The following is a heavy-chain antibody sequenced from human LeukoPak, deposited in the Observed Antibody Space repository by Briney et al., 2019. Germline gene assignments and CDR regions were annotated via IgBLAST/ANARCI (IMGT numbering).Heavy chain of an antibody. V-gene: IGHV3-7*04. CDR2: IKRDGSEK. J-gene: IGHJ4*02. CDR3: ARAWGDFDY. Sequence: GGSLRLSCEASGFTFSSYWMAWVRQAPGKGLEWVASIKRDGSEKYYLDSVRGRFTISRDNTKSSLYLEMKSLRVEDTAVYYCARAWGDFDYWGPGTPVSVSS. CDR1: GFTFSSYW. D-gene: IGHD7-27*01.